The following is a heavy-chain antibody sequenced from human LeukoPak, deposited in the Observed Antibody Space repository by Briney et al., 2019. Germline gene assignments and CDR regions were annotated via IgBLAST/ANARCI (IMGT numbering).Heavy chain of an antibody. CDR3: ARVGRTGPYYYDSSGYWFDP. D-gene: IGHD3-22*01. CDR1: GGSFSGYY. CDR2: INHSGST. Sequence: SETLSLTCAVYGGSFSGYYWSWIRQPPGKGLEWIGEINHSGSTNYNPSLKSRVTISVDTSKNQFSLKLSSVTAADTAVYYCARVGRTGPYYYDSSGYWFDPWGQGTLVTVSS. J-gene: IGHJ5*02. V-gene: IGHV4-34*01.